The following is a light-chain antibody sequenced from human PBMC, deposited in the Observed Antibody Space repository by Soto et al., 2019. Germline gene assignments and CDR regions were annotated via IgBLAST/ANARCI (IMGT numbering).Light chain of an antibody. Sequence: EIVMTQSPATLSVSPGERATLSCRASQSVSSNLVWYQQKPGQAPRLLIYGASTRATGIPARFSGSGSGTEFTLTISSLQSEDFAVYYCQQYLNWLPFGGGTNVEI. V-gene: IGKV3-15*01. CDR3: QQYLNWLP. J-gene: IGKJ4*01. CDR2: GAS. CDR1: QSVSSN.